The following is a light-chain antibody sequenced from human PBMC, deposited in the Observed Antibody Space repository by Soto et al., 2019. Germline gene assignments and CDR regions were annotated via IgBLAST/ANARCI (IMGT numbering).Light chain of an antibody. CDR1: QSVDND. J-gene: IGKJ1*01. V-gene: IGKV3-15*01. CDR3: QPYGSSRWT. Sequence: EIVITESPATLSVSPGDRAKLSCRASQSVDNDLAWYQQKPGQPPRLLIYGASTRATGIPARLSGSGSGTDFTLTISRLEPEDCAVYYCQPYGSSRWTFGQGTKVDIK. CDR2: GAS.